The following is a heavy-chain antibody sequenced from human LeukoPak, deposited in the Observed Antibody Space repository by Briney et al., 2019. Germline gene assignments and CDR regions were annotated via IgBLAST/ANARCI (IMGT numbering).Heavy chain of an antibody. D-gene: IGHD3-22*01. Sequence: PSQTLSLTCTVSGGSISSGDYYWSWIRQLPGKGLEWIGYTYHSGSTYYNPSLKSRATISVDTSKNQFSLKLTSVTAADTAVYYCARPYYYDSRIDPWGQGTLVTVSS. J-gene: IGHJ5*02. CDR3: ARPYYYDSRIDP. CDR2: TYHSGST. V-gene: IGHV4-30-4*01. CDR1: GGSISSGDYY.